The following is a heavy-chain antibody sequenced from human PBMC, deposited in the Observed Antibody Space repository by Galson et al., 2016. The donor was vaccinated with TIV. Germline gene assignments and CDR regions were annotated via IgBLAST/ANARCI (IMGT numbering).Heavy chain of an antibody. J-gene: IGHJ5*02. D-gene: IGHD6-13*01. CDR1: GFSFSTYT. V-gene: IGHV3-21*01. Sequence: CAASGFSFSTYTMNWVRQAPGKGLEWVSSISSSNSYISYADSVKGRFTISRDNAKNSLYLQMNSLRAADTAVYYCAREYETGYSSSWYPFDPWGQGALVTVSS. CDR3: AREYETGYSSSWYPFDP. CDR2: ISSSNSYI.